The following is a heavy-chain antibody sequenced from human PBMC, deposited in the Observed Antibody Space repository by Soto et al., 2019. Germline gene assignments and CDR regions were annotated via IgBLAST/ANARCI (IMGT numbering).Heavy chain of an antibody. CDR1: GGSIRSYY. CDR2: IYYSGST. J-gene: IGHJ3*02. D-gene: IGHD3-10*01. Sequence: SETLSLTCTVSGGSIRSYYWSWILKTPRKGLEWIGYIYYSGSTNYNPSLKSRVTISVDTSKNQFSLKLSSVTAADTAVYYCARDIYGWFGGNDAFDIWGQGTMVTVSS. V-gene: IGHV4-59*01. CDR3: ARDIYGWFGGNDAFDI.